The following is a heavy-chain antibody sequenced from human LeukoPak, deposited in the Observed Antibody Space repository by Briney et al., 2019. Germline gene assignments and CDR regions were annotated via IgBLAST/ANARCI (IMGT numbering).Heavy chain of an antibody. CDR2: INPNSGGT. Sequence: ASVKVSCKASGYTFADYYMHWVRQAPGQGLEYMGWINPNSGGTNYAQKFQGRVTMTRDTLIGTAYMELNRLRSDDTAVYYCAKGSYDSSDFEYFHHWGQGTLVTVSS. D-gene: IGHD3-22*01. CDR3: AKGSYDSSDFEYFHH. V-gene: IGHV1-2*02. J-gene: IGHJ1*01. CDR1: GYTFADYY.